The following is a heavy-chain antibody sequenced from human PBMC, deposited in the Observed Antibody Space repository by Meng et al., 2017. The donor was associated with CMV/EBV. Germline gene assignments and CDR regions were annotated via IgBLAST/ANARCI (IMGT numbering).Heavy chain of an antibody. CDR1: GYTFTGYY. D-gene: IGHD6-13*01. J-gene: IGHJ6*02. V-gene: IGHV1-2*02. Sequence: ASVKVSCKASGYTFTGYYMHWVRQAPGQGLEGRGWINPNSGGTNYAQEFQGRVTMTRDTSISTAYMELSRLRSDDTAVYYCARDNPIGAAGTNYYYGMDVWGQGTTVTVSS. CDR2: INPNSGGT. CDR3: ARDNPIGAAGTNYYYGMDV.